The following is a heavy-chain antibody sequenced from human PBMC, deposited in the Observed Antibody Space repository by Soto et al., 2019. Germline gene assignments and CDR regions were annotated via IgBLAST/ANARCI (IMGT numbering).Heavy chain of an antibody. CDR1: GFTFSSYS. CDR3: ARDQPYSSGWYDYYGMDV. CDR2: ISSSSSYI. Sequence: GGSLRLSCAASGFTFSSYSMNWVRQAPGKGLEWVSSISSSSSYIYYADSVKGRFTISRDNAKNSLYLQMNSLRAEDMAVYYCARDQPYSSGWYDYYGMDVWGQGTTVTVSS. J-gene: IGHJ6*02. V-gene: IGHV3-21*01. D-gene: IGHD6-19*01.